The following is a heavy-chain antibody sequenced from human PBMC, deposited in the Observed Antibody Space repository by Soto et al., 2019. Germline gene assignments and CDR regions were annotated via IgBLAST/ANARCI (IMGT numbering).Heavy chain of an antibody. CDR1: GFTFSSYS. D-gene: IGHD3-10*01. J-gene: IGHJ6*03. V-gene: IGHV3-21*01. CDR2: ISSSSSYI. CDR3: ARARMRGSEIYYYMDV. Sequence: NPGGSLRLSCAASGFTFSSYSMNWVRQAPGKGLEWVSSISSSSSYIYYADSVKGRFTISRDNAKNSLYLQMNSLRAEDTAVYYCARARMRGSEIYYYMDVWGKGTTVTVSS.